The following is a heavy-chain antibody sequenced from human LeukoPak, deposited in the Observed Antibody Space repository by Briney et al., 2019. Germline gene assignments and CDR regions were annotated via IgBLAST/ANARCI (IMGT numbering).Heavy chain of an antibody. CDR2: IYTSGST. CDR1: GGSISSGSYY. D-gene: IGHD2-2*01. CDR3: ARDYQLQSYHDVFDI. Sequence: SETLSLTCTVSGGSISSGSYYWSWIRQPAGKGLEWIGRIYTSGSTNYNPSLKSRVTISVDTSKNQFSLRLSSVTAADTAVYYCARDYQLQSYHDVFDIWGQGTMVIVSS. J-gene: IGHJ3*02. V-gene: IGHV4-61*02.